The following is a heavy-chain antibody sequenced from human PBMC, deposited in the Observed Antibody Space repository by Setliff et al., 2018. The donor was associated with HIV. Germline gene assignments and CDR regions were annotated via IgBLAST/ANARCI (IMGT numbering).Heavy chain of an antibody. V-gene: IGHV4-39*02. CDR1: GGSFSSTTYS. CDR3: AREGGYCSSATCFGFDS. D-gene: IGHD2-2*01. Sequence: PSETLSLTCTVSGGSFSSTTYSWGWIRQPPGMGLEWIGSIHSSGTADYNPSLKSRVAMSVDTSRSQFSLKLRSVTAADTAVYYCAREGGYCSSATCFGFDSWGQGTLVTVSS. CDR2: IHSSGTA. J-gene: IGHJ4*02.